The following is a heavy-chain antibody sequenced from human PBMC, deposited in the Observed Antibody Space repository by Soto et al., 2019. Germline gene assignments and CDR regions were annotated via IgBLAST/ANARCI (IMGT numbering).Heavy chain of an antibody. CDR2: ICYDGSNK. Sequence: GGSLRLSCAASGFTFSSYAMHWVRQAPGKGLEWVAVICYDGSNKYYADSVKGRFTISKDNSKNTLYLQMNSLRAEDTAVYYCARDRATNAIRFDYWGQGTLVTVSS. J-gene: IGHJ4*02. D-gene: IGHD3-10*01. V-gene: IGHV3-33*01. CDR1: GFTFSSYA. CDR3: ARDRATNAIRFDY.